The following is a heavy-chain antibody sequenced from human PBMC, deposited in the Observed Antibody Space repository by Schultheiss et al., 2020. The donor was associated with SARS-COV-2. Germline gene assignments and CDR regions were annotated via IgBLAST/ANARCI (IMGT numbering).Heavy chain of an antibody. V-gene: IGHV3-21*01. Sequence: GESLKISCAASGFTFSSYSMNWVRQAPGKGLEWVSFISTSSDYIYYADSVKGRFTTSRDNPKNSLYLQMNSLRAEDTAVYYCARASTVVTPRALDYWGQGTLVTVSS. CDR2: ISTSSDYI. J-gene: IGHJ4*02. D-gene: IGHD4-23*01. CDR3: ARASTVVTPRALDY. CDR1: GFTFSSYS.